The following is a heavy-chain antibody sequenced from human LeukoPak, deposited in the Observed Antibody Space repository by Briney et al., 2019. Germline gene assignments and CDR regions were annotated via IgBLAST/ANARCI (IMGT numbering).Heavy chain of an antibody. V-gene: IGHV3-43*01. CDR3: AKDMLSSTIYYGMDV. D-gene: IGHD6-13*01. J-gene: IGHJ6*02. CDR1: GFTFDDYT. CDR2: ISWDGGST. Sequence: GGSLRLSCAASGFTFDDYTMHWVRQAPGKGLEWVSLISWDGGSTYYADSVKGRFTISRDNSKNSLYLQMNSLRTEDTALYYCAKDMLSSTIYYGMDVWGQGTTVTVSS.